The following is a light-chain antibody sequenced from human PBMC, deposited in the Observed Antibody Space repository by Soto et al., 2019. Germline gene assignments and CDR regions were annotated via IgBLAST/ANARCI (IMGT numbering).Light chain of an antibody. CDR1: SADFGKNT. CDR2: IDD. J-gene: IGLJ3*02. Sequence: QSVLTQPRSASGTPGQWVTISCSGSSADFGKNTVTWYQQLPGTAPQLLIFIDDHRPSGVADRFSASKSGASASLAISGLQSEDEADFYCAAWYDSLNSWVFGGGTKLTVL. CDR3: AAWYDSLNSWV. V-gene: IGLV1-44*01.